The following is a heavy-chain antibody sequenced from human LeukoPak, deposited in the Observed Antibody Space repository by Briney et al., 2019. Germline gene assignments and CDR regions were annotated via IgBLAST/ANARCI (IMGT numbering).Heavy chain of an antibody. V-gene: IGHV3-48*03. D-gene: IGHD6-13*01. CDR3: ARDATTAVGWVYMDV. Sequence: GGSLRLSCAASGFTFSSYEMNWVRQSPGKGLEWLSHISTSGDTIHYANSMEGRFTISRDNAKNSLYLQMNSLRVEDTALYYCARDATTAVGWVYMDVWGKGTTVTISS. J-gene: IGHJ6*03. CDR2: ISTSGDTI. CDR1: GFTFSSYE.